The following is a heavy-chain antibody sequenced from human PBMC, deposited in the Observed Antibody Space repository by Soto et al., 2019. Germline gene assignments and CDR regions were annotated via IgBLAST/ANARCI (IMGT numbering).Heavy chain of an antibody. CDR1: EGTFSSYA. V-gene: IGHV1-69*06. Sequence: QVQLVQSGAEVKKPGSSVKVSCKASEGTFSSYAISWVRQAPGQGLEWMGGIIPIFGTSNYAQKFQGRVTITADKSTSTVYMELSSLRSEDTAVYYCARDEIVGATQYNWFDPWGQGTLVTVSS. CDR3: ARDEIVGATQYNWFDP. CDR2: IIPIFGTS. D-gene: IGHD1-26*01. J-gene: IGHJ5*02.